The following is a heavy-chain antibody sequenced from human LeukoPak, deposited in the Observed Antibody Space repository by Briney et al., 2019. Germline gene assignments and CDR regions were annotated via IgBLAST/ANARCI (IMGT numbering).Heavy chain of an antibody. J-gene: IGHJ4*02. Sequence: GGSLRLSCAASGFTFSSYGMHWVRQAPGKGLEWVAFIRHDGSNKYYADSVKGRFTISRDNSKNTLYLQMNSLRAEDTAVYYCATLSSTSADYWGQGTLVTVSS. CDR3: ATLSSTSADY. CDR2: IRHDGSNK. D-gene: IGHD2-2*01. V-gene: IGHV3-30*02. CDR1: GFTFSSYG.